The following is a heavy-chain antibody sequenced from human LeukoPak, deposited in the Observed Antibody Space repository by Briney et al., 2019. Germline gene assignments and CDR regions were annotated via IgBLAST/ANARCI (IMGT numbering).Heavy chain of an antibody. J-gene: IGHJ3*02. D-gene: IGHD4-17*01. CDR1: GFTFSSYA. V-gene: IGHV3-23*01. CDR2: ISGSGGST. CDR3: ARLNDYADAFDI. Sequence: GGSLRLSCAASGFTFSSYAMSWVRQAPGKGLEWVSAISGSGGSTYYADSAKGRFTISRDNSKNTLYLQMNSLRAEDTAVYYCARLNDYADAFDIWGQGTMVTVSS.